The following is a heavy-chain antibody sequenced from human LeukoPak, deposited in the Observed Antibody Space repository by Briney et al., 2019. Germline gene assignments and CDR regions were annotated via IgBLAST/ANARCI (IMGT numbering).Heavy chain of an antibody. D-gene: IGHD3-22*01. CDR1: VINFNRNA. CDR2: MSYEGGSK. J-gene: IGHJ6*02. Sequence: PGGSLTLSCLASVINFNRNAMIWVRHSPCKGLEWVAVMSYEGGSKDHAGSVKGRVTISRDNSKNTLYLQMNSLRVEDTAVYYYARGGTEIYYRYYGMDVWGQGTTVTVSS. V-gene: IGHV3-30*04. CDR3: ARGGTEIYYRYYGMDV.